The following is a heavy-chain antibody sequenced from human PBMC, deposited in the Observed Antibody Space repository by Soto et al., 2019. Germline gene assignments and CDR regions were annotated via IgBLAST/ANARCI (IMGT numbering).Heavy chain of an antibody. V-gene: IGHV1-8*02. Sequence: ASVKVSCKASGGTFSSYAISWVRQAPGQGLEWMGWMNPNSGNTGYAQKFQGRVTMTRNTSISTAYMELSSLRSEDTAVYYCARGKAARPLGFRYYYYGMDVWGQGTTVTVSS. D-gene: IGHD6-6*01. J-gene: IGHJ6*02. CDR1: GGTFSSYA. CDR2: MNPNSGNT. CDR3: ARGKAARPLGFRYYYYGMDV.